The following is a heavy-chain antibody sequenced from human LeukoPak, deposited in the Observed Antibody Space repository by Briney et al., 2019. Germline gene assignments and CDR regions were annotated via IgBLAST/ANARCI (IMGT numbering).Heavy chain of an antibody. CDR2: INPSGGST. V-gene: IGHV1-46*01. D-gene: IGHD5-24*01. CDR3: ARVRDGYNDAYDI. CDR1: GFTFTNYN. J-gene: IGHJ3*02. Sequence: HRASVTVSCTASGFTFTNYNMHWVRQAPGQGLEWMGIINPSGGSTNYAQNFQARVTMTRDTSTSTVYMELSSLRSEDTAVYYCARVRDGYNDAYDIWGQGTMVTVPS.